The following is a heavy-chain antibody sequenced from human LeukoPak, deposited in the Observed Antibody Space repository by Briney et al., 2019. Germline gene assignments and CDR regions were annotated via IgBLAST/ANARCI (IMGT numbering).Heavy chain of an antibody. CDR1: GGSISNYY. Sequence: SETLSLTCTVSGGSISNYYWSWIRQPPGKGLEWIGYIYYSGSTNYNPSLRSRVTISVDTSKNQFSLKLSSVTAADTAVYYCVRSHGSGSYYNLNDYWGQGTLVTVSS. CDR3: VRSHGSGSYYNLNDY. D-gene: IGHD3-10*01. V-gene: IGHV4-59*01. J-gene: IGHJ4*02. CDR2: IYYSGST.